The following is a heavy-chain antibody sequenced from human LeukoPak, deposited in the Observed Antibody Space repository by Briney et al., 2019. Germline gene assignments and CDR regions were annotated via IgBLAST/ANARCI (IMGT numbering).Heavy chain of an antibody. CDR3: ARDRLRDAFDI. Sequence: PSETLSLTCTVSGYSISSGYYWSWIRQPAGKGLEWIGRIYTSGSTNYNPSLKSRVTMSVDTSKNQFSLKLSSVTAADTAVYYCARDRLRDAFDIWGQGTMVTVSS. D-gene: IGHD4-17*01. CDR2: IYTSGST. V-gene: IGHV4-4*07. J-gene: IGHJ3*02. CDR1: GYSISSGYY.